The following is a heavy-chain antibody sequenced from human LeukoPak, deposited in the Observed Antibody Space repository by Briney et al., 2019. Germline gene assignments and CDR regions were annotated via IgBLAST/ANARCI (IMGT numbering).Heavy chain of an antibody. Sequence: SETLSLTCTVSGGAISSSSHYWGWIRQPPGKGLEWIGNIYYGVTIHHNPSLKSRVTISVDTSKNQFSLKLSSVTAADTAVYYCARHHCSGSSCYFLYYYHYMDVWGKGTTVTVSS. D-gene: IGHD2-2*01. J-gene: IGHJ6*03. CDR3: ARHHCSGSSCYFLYYYHYMDV. V-gene: IGHV4-39*01. CDR1: GGAISSSSHY. CDR2: IYYGVTI.